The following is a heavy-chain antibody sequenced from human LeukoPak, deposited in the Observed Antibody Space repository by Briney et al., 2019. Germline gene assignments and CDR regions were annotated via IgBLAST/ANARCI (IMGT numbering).Heavy chain of an antibody. CDR1: GFTFSSYA. CDR3: ARESDCSGGSCYSDPLDY. V-gene: IGHV3-30-3*01. Sequence: GGSLRLSCAASGFTFSSYAMHWVRQAPGKGLEWVAVISYDVSTKYYADSVKGRFTISRDNSKNTLYLQMNSLRAEDTAVYYCARESDCSGGSCYSDPLDYWGQGTLVTVSS. D-gene: IGHD2-15*01. J-gene: IGHJ4*02. CDR2: ISYDVSTK.